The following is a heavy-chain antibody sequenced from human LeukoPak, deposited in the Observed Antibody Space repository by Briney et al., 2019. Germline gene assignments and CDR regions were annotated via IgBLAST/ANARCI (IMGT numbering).Heavy chain of an antibody. CDR2: INPNSGVT. Sequence: ASVKVSCKASGYTXTGYYLHWVRQAPGQGLEWVGWINPNSGVTNYAQKFQGRVSMTSDTSISTVYMELSRLRYDDTAVYFCSREDYWGQGTLVTVSS. V-gene: IGHV1-2*02. J-gene: IGHJ4*02. CDR1: GYTXTGYY. CDR3: SREDY.